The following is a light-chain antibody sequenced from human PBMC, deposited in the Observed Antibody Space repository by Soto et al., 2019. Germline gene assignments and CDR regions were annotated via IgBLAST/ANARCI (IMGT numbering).Light chain of an antibody. CDR3: AAWDDNLNAHV. Sequence: HCELAQPASGASAPVRSVTIFCSGSTSNIGTFYVYWYQHLPGTAPKLLIYLGDQRASGVSDRFSGSKSGTSASLAINGLRSDDDADYYCAAWDDNLNAHVFGSGTKVTVL. CDR1: TSNIGTFY. V-gene: IGLV1-47*02. J-gene: IGLJ1*01. CDR2: LGD.